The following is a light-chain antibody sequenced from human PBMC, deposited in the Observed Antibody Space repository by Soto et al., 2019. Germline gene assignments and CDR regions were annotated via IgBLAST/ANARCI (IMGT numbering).Light chain of an antibody. CDR1: QDISNY. Sequence: DLQMTQSPSSLSASVGDRVTINCQASQDISNYLNWYQQKPGKAPKLLIYDASNLETGVPSRVSGSGSGTDSTFNISSLQPEDLATYYCQQYDNLFTFGQGTRLEIK. CDR2: DAS. J-gene: IGKJ5*01. CDR3: QQYDNLFT. V-gene: IGKV1-33*01.